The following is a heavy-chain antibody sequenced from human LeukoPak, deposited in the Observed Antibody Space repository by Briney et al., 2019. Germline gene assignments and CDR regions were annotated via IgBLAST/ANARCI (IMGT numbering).Heavy chain of an antibody. CDR2: ISAYNGNT. CDR3: ARDGPVVPVHNDY. Sequence: ASVKASCKASGYTFTAYYMHWVRQAPGQGLEWMGWISAYNGNTNYAQKLQGRVTMTTDTSTSTAYMELRSLRSDDTAVYYCARDGPVVPVHNDYWGQGTLATVSS. CDR1: GYTFTAYY. J-gene: IGHJ4*02. D-gene: IGHD2-2*01. V-gene: IGHV1-18*04.